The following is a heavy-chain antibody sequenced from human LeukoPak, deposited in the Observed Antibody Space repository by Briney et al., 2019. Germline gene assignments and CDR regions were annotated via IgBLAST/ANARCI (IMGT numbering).Heavy chain of an antibody. V-gene: IGHV4-59*01. Sequence: SETLSLTCTVSGGSISSYYWSWIRQPPGKGLEWIGYIYYSGSTNYNPSLKSRVTISVDTSKNQFSLKLSSVTAADTAVYYCARVRRTTDHYFDYWGQGTLVTVSS. D-gene: IGHD1-1*01. CDR1: GGSISSYY. J-gene: IGHJ4*02. CDR3: ARVRRTTDHYFDY. CDR2: IYYSGST.